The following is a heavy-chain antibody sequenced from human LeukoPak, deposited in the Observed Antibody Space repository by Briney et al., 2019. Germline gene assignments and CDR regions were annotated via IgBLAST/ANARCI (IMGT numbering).Heavy chain of an antibody. CDR2: IHHTGTT. CDR1: GGSISGYY. Sequence: PSETLSLTCTVSGGSISGYYWSWIRQAPGRGLEWIGYIHHTGTTHYNPSLESRVTMSVDSYKNQFSLKLTSVTAADTAVYYCARGSPRVESWGQGTRVTVSS. V-gene: IGHV4-59*13. CDR3: ARGSPRVES. J-gene: IGHJ4*02.